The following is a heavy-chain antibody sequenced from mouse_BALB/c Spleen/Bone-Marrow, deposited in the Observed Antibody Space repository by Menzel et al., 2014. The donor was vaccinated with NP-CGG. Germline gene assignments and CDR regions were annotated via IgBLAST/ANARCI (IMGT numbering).Heavy chain of an antibody. J-gene: IGHJ4*01. CDR2: ISSGGGST. D-gene: IGHD1-1*01. CDR1: GFAFSSYD. CDR3: ARPLYYYGSSPFYAMDY. V-gene: IGHV5-12-1*01. Sequence: EVHLVESGGGLVKPGGSLKLSCAASGFAFSSYDMSWVRQTPEKRLEWVAYISSGGGSTYYPDTVKGRFTISRDNAKNTLYLQMSSLKSEDTAMYYRARPLYYYGSSPFYAMDYWGQGTSVTVSS.